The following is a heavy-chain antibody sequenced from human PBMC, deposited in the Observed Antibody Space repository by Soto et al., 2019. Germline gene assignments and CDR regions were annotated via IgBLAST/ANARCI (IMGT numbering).Heavy chain of an antibody. J-gene: IGHJ6*02. CDR2: IDPSDSYT. CDR3: ARIWAYDSSGYYYGMDV. CDR1: GYSFTSYW. D-gene: IGHD3-22*01. V-gene: IGHV5-10-1*01. Sequence: PGESLKISCKGSGYSFTSYWISWVRQMPGKGLEWMGRIDPSDSYTNYSPSFQGHVTISADKSTSTAYLQWSSLKASDTAMYYCARIWAYDSSGYYYGMDVWGQGTTVTVSS.